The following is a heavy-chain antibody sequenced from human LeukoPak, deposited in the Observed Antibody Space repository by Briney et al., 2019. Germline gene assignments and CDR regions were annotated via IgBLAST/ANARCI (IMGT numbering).Heavy chain of an antibody. D-gene: IGHD3-9*01. V-gene: IGHV1-18*01. CDR1: GYTFTSYG. CDR2: ISAYNGNT. Sequence: ASVKVSCKASGYTFTSYGISWVRQAPGQGLEWMGWISAYNGNTNYAQKLQGRVTMTTDTSTSTAYMELRSLRSDDTAVYYCARDLRYFDWLLLPPYYFDYWGQGTLVTVSS. CDR3: ARDLRYFDWLLLPPYYFDY. J-gene: IGHJ4*02.